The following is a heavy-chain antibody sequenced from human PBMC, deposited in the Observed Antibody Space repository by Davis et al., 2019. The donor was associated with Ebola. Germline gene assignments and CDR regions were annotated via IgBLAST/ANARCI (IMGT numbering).Heavy chain of an antibody. CDR1: GFTFSSYG. J-gene: IGHJ4*02. V-gene: IGHV3-30*18. CDR2: ISYDGSNK. Sequence: GESLKISCAASGFTFSSYGMHWVRQAPGKGLEWVAVISYDGSNKYYADSVKGRFTISRDNSKNTLYLQMNSLRAEDTAVYYCAKVQSGDWGQGTLVTVSS. D-gene: IGHD3-10*01. CDR3: AKVQSGD.